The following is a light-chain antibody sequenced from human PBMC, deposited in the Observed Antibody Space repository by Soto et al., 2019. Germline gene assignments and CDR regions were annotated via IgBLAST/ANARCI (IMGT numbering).Light chain of an antibody. CDR2: KAS. CDR1: QSISIW. Sequence: DIQMTQSPSTLSASVGDRVTITCRASQSISIWLAWYQQEPGKAPKLLIYKASSLKSGVPSRFSGSGSGTEFTLTISTLQPDDLATYYCQQYKSYSRTFGQGTKVQIK. V-gene: IGKV1-5*03. CDR3: QQYKSYSRT. J-gene: IGKJ1*01.